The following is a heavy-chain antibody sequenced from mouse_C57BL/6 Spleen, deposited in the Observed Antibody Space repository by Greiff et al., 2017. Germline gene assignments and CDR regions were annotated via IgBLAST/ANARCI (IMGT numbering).Heavy chain of an antibody. Sequence: EVQLVESGGGLVKPGGSLKLSCAASGFTFSSYAMSWVRQTPEKRLEWVATISDGGSYTYYPDNVKGRFTISRDNAKNNLYLQMSHLKSEDTAMYYCARDGSRRDFDYWGQGTTRTVSS. CDR1: GFTFSSYA. CDR3: ARDGSRRDFDY. CDR2: ISDGGSYT. J-gene: IGHJ2*01. V-gene: IGHV5-4*01.